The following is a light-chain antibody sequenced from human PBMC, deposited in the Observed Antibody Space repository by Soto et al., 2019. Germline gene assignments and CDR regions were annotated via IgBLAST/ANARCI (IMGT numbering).Light chain of an antibody. V-gene: IGKV3-20*01. J-gene: IGKJ1*01. CDR2: GAS. Sequence: EVVLTQSPGTLSLSPGERATLSCRASQSVGSTYLAWYQQRPGQAPRLLIYGASSRATGIPDRFTGSGSGTDFTLTISRLAPEDFAVYHCQQYGDSPWTFGQGTTVEIK. CDR3: QQYGDSPWT. CDR1: QSVGSTY.